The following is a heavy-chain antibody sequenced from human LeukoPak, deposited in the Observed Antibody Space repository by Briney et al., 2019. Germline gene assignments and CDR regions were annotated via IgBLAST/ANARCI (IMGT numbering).Heavy chain of an antibody. Sequence: EGMGXXSAYNGNTNYAQKLQGRVTMTTDTSTSTAYMELRSLRSDDTAVYYCARDPSQWLVRAEYFQHWGQGTLVTVSS. CDR2: XSAYNGNT. J-gene: IGHJ1*01. V-gene: IGHV1-18*01. CDR3: ARDPSQWLVRAEYFQH. D-gene: IGHD6-19*01.